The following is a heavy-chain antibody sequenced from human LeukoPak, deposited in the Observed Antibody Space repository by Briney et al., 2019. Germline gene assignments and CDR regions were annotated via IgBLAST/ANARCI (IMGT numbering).Heavy chain of an antibody. CDR2: IRYSGST. CDR1: GCSFSGYY. Sequence: TSETLSLTCAVYGCSFSGYYWSWIRQPPGKGLEWIGEIRYSGSTNYNPSLKRRVTIFLNTSKNHFLLKQSAVTAADTAGYYCARDRDIVVVPAAMLTNGSPTFDPWGQGTLVTVSS. CDR3: ARDRDIVVVPAAMLTNGSPTFDP. D-gene: IGHD2-2*01. V-gene: IGHV4-34*01. J-gene: IGHJ5*02.